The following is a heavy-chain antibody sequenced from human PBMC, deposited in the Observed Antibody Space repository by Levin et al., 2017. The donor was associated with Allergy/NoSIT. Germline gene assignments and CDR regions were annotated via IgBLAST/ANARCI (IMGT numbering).Heavy chain of an antibody. CDR1: GFTFSSYA. Sequence: GGSLRLSCAASGFTFSSYAMHWVRQAPGKGLEWVAVISYDGSNKYYADSVKGRFTISRDNSKNTLYLQMNSLRAEDTAVYYCAREAYGDYFNRAFDIWGQGTMVTVSS. CDR2: ISYDGSNK. J-gene: IGHJ3*02. CDR3: AREAYGDYFNRAFDI. D-gene: IGHD4-17*01. V-gene: IGHV3-30*04.